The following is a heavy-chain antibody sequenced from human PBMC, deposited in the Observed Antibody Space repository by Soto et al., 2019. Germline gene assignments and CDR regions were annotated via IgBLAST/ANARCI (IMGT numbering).Heavy chain of an antibody. D-gene: IGHD4-17*01. CDR3: AKRTSGTTWGESDY. J-gene: IGHJ4*02. CDR2: ISGYSGNA. Sequence: QGQVMQSGAEVKKPGDSVKVSCKTSGYIFSDYGINWVRQAPGHGLEWMGWISGYSGNANLAQKFQGRVTMTTDKSTRTAYRELRRLRSDDTAVYYCAKRTSGTTWGESDYWGQGTLVTVSS. CDR1: GYIFSDYG. V-gene: IGHV1-18*04.